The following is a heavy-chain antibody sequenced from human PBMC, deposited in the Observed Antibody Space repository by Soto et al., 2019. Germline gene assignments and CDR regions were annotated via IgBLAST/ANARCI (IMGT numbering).Heavy chain of an antibody. D-gene: IGHD3-10*01. J-gene: IGHJ6*03. CDR3: ARSGFGVPDYYYYYYMDV. CDR2: IYHSGST. V-gene: IGHV4-4*02. CDR1: RGSISSSNW. Sequence: SETLSLTCAASRGSISSSNWWSWVRQPPGKGLEWIGEIYHSGSTNYNPSLKSRVTISVDKSKNQFSLKLSSVTAADTAVYYCARSGFGVPDYYYYYYMDVWGKGTTVTVS.